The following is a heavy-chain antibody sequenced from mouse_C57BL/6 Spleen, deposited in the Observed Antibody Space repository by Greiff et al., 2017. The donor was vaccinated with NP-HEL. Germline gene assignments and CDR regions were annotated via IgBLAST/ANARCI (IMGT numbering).Heavy chain of an antibody. CDR1: GFTFSSYA. CDR3: TITTVVAPYWYFDV. V-gene: IGHV5-9-1*02. J-gene: IGHJ1*03. D-gene: IGHD1-1*01. Sequence: EVQGVESGEGLVKPGGSLKLSCAASGFTFSSYAMSWVRQTPEKRLEWVAYISSGGDYIYYADTVKGRFTISRDNARNTLYLQMSSLKSEDTAMYYCTITTVVAPYWYFDVWGTGTTVTVSS. CDR2: ISSGGDYI.